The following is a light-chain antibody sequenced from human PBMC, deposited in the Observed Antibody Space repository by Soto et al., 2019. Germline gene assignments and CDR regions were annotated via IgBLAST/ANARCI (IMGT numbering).Light chain of an antibody. J-gene: IGKJ5*01. CDR1: ETITDF. Sequence: DIQMPQSPPSLSASVGDRVTITCRASETITDFLNWYQLKPGKAPKLLIYSASNLQPGVPSRFSGSGYGTDFTLTLSGLQHEDSATYYCQQSYSTPITFGQGTRLEIK. V-gene: IGKV1-39*01. CDR3: QQSYSTPIT. CDR2: SAS.